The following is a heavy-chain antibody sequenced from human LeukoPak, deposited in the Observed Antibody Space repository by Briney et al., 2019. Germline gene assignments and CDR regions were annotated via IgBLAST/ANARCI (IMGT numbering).Heavy chain of an antibody. V-gene: IGHV4-34*01. CDR3: AGGVYSSGWSPDYFDY. Sequence: SETLSLTCAVYGGSFSGYYWSWIRQPPGKGLEWIGEINHSGSTNYNPSLKSRVTISVDTSKNQFSLKLSSVTAADTAVYYCAGGVYSSGWSPDYFDYWGQGTLVTVSS. CDR2: INHSGST. D-gene: IGHD6-19*01. J-gene: IGHJ4*02. CDR1: GGSFSGYY.